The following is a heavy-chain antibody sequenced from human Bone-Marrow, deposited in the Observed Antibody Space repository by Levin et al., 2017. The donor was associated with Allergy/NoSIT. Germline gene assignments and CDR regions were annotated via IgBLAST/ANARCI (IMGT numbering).Heavy chain of an antibody. CDR2: ISSSGSTI. V-gene: IGHV3-48*03. CDR1: GFTFSSYE. CDR3: ARTSFGVVITAFDY. D-gene: IGHD3-3*01. Sequence: SCAASGFTFSSYEMNWVRQAPGKGLEWVSYISSSGSTIYYADSVKGRFTISRDNAKNSLYLQMNSLRAEDTAVYYCARTSFGVVITAFDYWGQGTLVTVSS. J-gene: IGHJ4*02.